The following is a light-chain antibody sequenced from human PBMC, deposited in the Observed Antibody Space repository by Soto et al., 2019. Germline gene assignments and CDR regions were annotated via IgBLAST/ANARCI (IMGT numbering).Light chain of an antibody. CDR2: DVS. CDR3: SSYTSSSTLAV. V-gene: IGLV2-14*01. Sequence: QSALTQPASVSGSPGQSITISCTGTSSDVGGYNYGSWYQQHPGKAPKLMIYDVSNRPSGVSNRFSGSKSGNTASLTISGLQAEDEADYYCSSYTSSSTLAVFGGGTKLTVL. J-gene: IGLJ2*01. CDR1: SSDVGGYNY.